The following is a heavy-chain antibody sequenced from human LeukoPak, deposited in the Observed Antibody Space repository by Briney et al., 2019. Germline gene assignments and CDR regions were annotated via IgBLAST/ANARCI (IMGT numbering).Heavy chain of an antibody. CDR3: ARGQYFSTTYYFDY. CDR1: GFTFSSYW. D-gene: IGHD2/OR15-2a*01. Sequence: GGSLRLSCAASGFTFSSYWMTWVRQAPGKGLEWVANIKQAGTGKYYVDSVKGRFTISRDNAKNSLFLQMNSLRAEDTAVYFCARGQYFSTTYYFDYWGQGTLVTASS. V-gene: IGHV3-7*03. J-gene: IGHJ4*02. CDR2: IKQAGTGK.